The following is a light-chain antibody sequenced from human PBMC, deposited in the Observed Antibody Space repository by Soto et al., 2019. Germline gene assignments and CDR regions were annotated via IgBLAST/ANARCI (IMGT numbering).Light chain of an antibody. CDR2: GTS. CDR3: QQYGDSPWT. V-gene: IGKV3-20*01. J-gene: IGKJ1*01. CDR1: QSVGNSY. Sequence: EIVLTQSPGTLSLSPGERATLSCRASQSVGNSYLAWYQQKPGQAPRLLIYGTSSRATGIPDRFSGSGSGTDFTLTISRLEPEEFAVYYCQQYGDSPWTFGQGTKVEIK.